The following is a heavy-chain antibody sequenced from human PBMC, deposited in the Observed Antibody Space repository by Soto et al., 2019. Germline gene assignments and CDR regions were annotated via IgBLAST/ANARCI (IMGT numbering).Heavy chain of an antibody. J-gene: IGHJ4*02. V-gene: IGHV4-39*01. CDR2: IYYSGST. CDR1: GGSISSSSYY. CDR3: ARRVGTVTFFDY. Sequence: KPSETLSLTCTVSGGSISSSSYYWGWIRQPPGKGLEWIGSIYYSGSTYYNPSLKSRVTISVDTSKNQFSLKLSSVTAADTAVYYCARRVGTVTFFDYWGQGTLVTVSS. D-gene: IGHD4-17*01.